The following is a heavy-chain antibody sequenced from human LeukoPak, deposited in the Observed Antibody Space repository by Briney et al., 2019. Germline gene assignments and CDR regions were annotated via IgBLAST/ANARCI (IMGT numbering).Heavy chain of an antibody. J-gene: IGHJ4*02. CDR3: ARDSEVTVTATFDY. Sequence: ASVKVSFKASGYTFTIYGISWVRQAPGQGLEWMGWISAYNGNTNYAQKLQGRVTMTTDTSTSTAYMELRSLRSDDTAVYYCARDSEVTVTATFDYWGQGTLVTVSS. CDR1: GYTFTIYG. V-gene: IGHV1-18*01. CDR2: ISAYNGNT. D-gene: IGHD4-17*01.